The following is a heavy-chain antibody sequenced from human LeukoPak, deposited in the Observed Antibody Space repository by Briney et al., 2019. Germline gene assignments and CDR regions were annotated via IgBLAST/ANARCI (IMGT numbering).Heavy chain of an antibody. CDR1: GGSISSYY. V-gene: IGHV4-4*07. Sequence: SETLSLTCTVSGGSISSYYWSWIRQPAGKGLEWIGRIYTSGSTNYNPSLKSRVTMSVDTSKNQFSLKLSSVTAADTAVCYCARDKAIFASAYYYYMDVWGKGTTVTVSS. D-gene: IGHD3-3*01. CDR2: IYTSGST. CDR3: ARDKAIFASAYYYYMDV. J-gene: IGHJ6*03.